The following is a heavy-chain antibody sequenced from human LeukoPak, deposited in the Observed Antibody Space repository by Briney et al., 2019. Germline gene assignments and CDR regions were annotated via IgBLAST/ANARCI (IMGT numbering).Heavy chain of an antibody. J-gene: IGHJ3*02. CDR1: GFTFSSDA. V-gene: IGHV3-23*01. Sequence: GGSLRLSCAASGFTFSSDAMSWVRQAPGKGLEWGSAISGSGGSTYYADSVKGRFTISRDNPKNTLYLQMNSLRAEDTAVYYCAKDHSSSWYPLSAFDIWGQGTMVTVSS. D-gene: IGHD6-13*01. CDR2: ISGSGGST. CDR3: AKDHSSSWYPLSAFDI.